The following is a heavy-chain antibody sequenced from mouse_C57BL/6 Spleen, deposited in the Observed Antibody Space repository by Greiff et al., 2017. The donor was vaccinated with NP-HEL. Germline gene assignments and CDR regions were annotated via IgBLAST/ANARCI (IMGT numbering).Heavy chain of an antibody. V-gene: IGHV1-82*01. CDR3: AREGDDYGSSDAWFAY. J-gene: IGHJ3*01. CDR2: IYPGDGDT. Sequence: VQLQQSGPELVKPGASVKISCKASGYAFSSSWMNWVKQRPGKGLEWIGRIYPGDGDTNYNGKFKGKATLTADKSSSKAYRQLSSLTSEDSSVYFWAREGDDYGSSDAWFAYWGQGTLVTVSA. CDR1: GYAFSSSW. D-gene: IGHD1-1*01.